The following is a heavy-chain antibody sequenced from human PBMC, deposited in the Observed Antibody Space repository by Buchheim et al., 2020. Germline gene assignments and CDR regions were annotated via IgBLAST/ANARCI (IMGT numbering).Heavy chain of an antibody. D-gene: IGHD2-2*01. V-gene: IGHV3-23*01. CDR2: ISGSGGST. CDR1: GFTFSSYA. Sequence: EVQLLESGGGLVQPGGSLRLSCAASGFTFSSYAMSWVRQAPGKGLEWVSAISGSGGSTYYADSVKGRFTISRDNSKNPLYLQMNSLRAEDTAVYYCAKVKPHCSSTSCYPTYFDYWGQGTL. CDR3: AKVKPHCSSTSCYPTYFDY. J-gene: IGHJ4*02.